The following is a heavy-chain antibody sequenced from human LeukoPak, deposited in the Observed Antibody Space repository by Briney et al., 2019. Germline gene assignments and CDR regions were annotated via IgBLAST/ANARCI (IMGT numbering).Heavy chain of an antibody. V-gene: IGHV4-4*07. J-gene: IGHJ5*02. CDR3: ARDRRYDFWSGYYLNWFDP. CDR1: GGSISSYY. Sequence: SETLSLTCTVSGGSISSYYWSWIRQPAGKGLEWIGRIYTSGSTNYNPSLKSRVTMSVDTSKNQFSLKLSSATAADTAVYYCARDRRYDFWSGYYLNWFDPWGQGTLVTVSS. CDR2: IYTSGST. D-gene: IGHD3-3*01.